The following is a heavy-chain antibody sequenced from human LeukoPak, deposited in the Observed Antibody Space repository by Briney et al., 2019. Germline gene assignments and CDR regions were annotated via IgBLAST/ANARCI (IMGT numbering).Heavy chain of an antibody. CDR1: GYTFTGYH. CDR3: ARRQGTTLSFDY. V-gene: IGHV1-18*01. CDR2: INAYNGNT. D-gene: IGHD1-1*01. Sequence: ASVKVSCKASGYTFTGYHMYWVRQAPGQGLEWMGWINAYNGNTNYAQKLQGRVTMTTETSTSTAYMELRSLRSDDTAVYYCARRQGTTLSFDYWGQGTLVTVSS. J-gene: IGHJ4*02.